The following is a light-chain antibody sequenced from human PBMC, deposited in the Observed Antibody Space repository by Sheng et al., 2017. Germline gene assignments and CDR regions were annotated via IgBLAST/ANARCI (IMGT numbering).Light chain of an antibody. CDR1: SSNIGAGYD. CDR2: VNG. Sequence: QSVLTQPPSVSGAPGQRVTISCTGSSSNIGAGYDVHWYQHLPGTAPKLLIYVNGNRPSGVPDRFSGSKSGTSASLAITGLQAEDEADYYCQSYDSSLTEVFGGGTKL. V-gene: IGLV1-40*01. J-gene: IGLJ3*02. CDR3: QSYDSSLTEV.